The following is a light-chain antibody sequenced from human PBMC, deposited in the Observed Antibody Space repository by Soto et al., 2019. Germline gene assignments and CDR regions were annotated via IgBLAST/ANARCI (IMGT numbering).Light chain of an antibody. J-gene: IGKJ2*01. CDR3: QQYGSSSYT. Sequence: EIVLTQSPGTLSLSPGERATLSCRASQSVSSSYLAWYQQKPGQAPRLLIYDASSRATGIPDRFSGSGSGTASTLTISRLEPEDFAVYYCQQYGSSSYTFGQGTKLEIK. CDR2: DAS. V-gene: IGKV3-20*01. CDR1: QSVSSSY.